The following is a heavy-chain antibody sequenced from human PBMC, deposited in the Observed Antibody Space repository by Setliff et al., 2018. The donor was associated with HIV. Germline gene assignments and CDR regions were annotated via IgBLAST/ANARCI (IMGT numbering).Heavy chain of an antibody. CDR3: ARDPGGLYCRGTSCQGGCFDP. CDR2: IYNSGIT. J-gene: IGHJ5*02. D-gene: IGHD2-2*01. CDR1: GASIRNYY. V-gene: IGHV4-59*01. Sequence: NPSETLSLTCTVSGASIRNYYWSWVRQPPGKGLEWTGYIYNSGITNYNPSLKSRVTISVDKSKNQFSLKLSSVTAADTAVYYCARDPGGLYCRGTSCQGGCFDPWGQGSLVTVSS.